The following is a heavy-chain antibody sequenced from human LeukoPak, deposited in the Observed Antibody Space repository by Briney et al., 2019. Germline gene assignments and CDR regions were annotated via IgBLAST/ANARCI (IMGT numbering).Heavy chain of an antibody. Sequence: PGGSLRLSCAASGFTFSSYEMNWVRQAPGKGLEWVSYISSSGSTIYYADSVKGRFIISRDNSKNTLYLQMNSLRAEDTAVYYCARVSPSPWDYYDSSTYSPWGQGTLVTVSS. J-gene: IGHJ5*02. CDR1: GFTFSSYE. V-gene: IGHV3-48*03. CDR2: ISSSGSTI. D-gene: IGHD3-22*01. CDR3: ARVSPSPWDYYDSSTYSP.